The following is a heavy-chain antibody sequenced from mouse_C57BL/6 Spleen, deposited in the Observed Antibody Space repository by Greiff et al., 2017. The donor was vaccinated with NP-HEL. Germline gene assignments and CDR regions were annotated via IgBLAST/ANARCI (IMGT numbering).Heavy chain of an antibody. Sequence: QVQLQQPGAELVMPGASVKLSCKASGYTFTSYWMHWVKQRPGQGLEWIGEIDPSDSYTNYNQKFKGKSTLTVEKSSSTAYMQLSSLTSEDSAVYYCARDLGRDFDYWGQGTTLTVSS. CDR3: ARDLGRDFDY. V-gene: IGHV1-69*01. J-gene: IGHJ2*01. CDR2: IDPSDSYT. CDR1: GYTFTSYW. D-gene: IGHD4-1*01.